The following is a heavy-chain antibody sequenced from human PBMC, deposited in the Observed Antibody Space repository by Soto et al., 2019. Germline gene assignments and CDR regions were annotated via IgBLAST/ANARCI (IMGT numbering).Heavy chain of an antibody. D-gene: IGHD3-22*01. V-gene: IGHV4-4*07. CDR2: IYTSGST. Sequence: SETLSLTCTVSGGSISSYYWSWIRQPAGKGLEWIGRIYTSGSTNYNPSLKSRVTMSVDTSKNQFSLKLSSVTAADTAVYYCARDGLYYYDSSGYPRSYGMDVWGQGTTVTVSS. J-gene: IGHJ6*02. CDR3: ARDGLYYYDSSGYPRSYGMDV. CDR1: GGSISSYY.